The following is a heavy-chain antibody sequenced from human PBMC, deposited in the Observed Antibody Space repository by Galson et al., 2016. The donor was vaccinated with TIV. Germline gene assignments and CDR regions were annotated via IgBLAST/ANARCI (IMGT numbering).Heavy chain of an antibody. J-gene: IGHJ6*02. Sequence: QSGAEVKKPGASVKVSCKASGYSFLSYGMTWVRQAPGRGLEWLGWISAYNGDIKSARKFQGRVTMTTDTSTNTAYMELRSLGSDDTAVYYCATELYCSSTSCYYYYGLDVWGHGTTVTVSS. D-gene: IGHD2-2*01. CDR2: ISAYNGDI. V-gene: IGHV1-18*04. CDR3: ATELYCSSTSCYYYYGLDV. CDR1: GYSFLSYG.